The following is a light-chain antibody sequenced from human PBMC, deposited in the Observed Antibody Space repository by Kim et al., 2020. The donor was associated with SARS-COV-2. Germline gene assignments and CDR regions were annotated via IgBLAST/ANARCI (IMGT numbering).Light chain of an antibody. CDR2: GAS. CDR1: QSVSSSY. V-gene: IGKV3D-7*01. Sequence: PWESVTLSCRASQSVSSSYLTWYPQKPGQAPRLLIYGASSRATGIPARFSGSGSGTDFTLTISSLQPEDFAVYYCQQDYNLLTFGGGTKVDIK. J-gene: IGKJ4*01. CDR3: QQDYNLLT.